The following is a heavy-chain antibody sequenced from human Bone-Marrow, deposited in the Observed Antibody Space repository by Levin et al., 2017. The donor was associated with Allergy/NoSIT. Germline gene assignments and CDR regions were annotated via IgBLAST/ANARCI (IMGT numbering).Heavy chain of an antibody. D-gene: IGHD3-10*01. CDR1: GYTFSDYY. CDR3: AREGGSGSGYYYFDY. V-gene: IGHV1-2*02. CDR2: ITSNDGGT. Sequence: ASVKVSCKTSGYTFSDYYMHWVRQAPGQGLEGMGWITSNDGGTKNAQKFQGRVTMTRDTSISTAYMELTGLTSDDTAVYSCAREGGSGSGYYYFDYWGQGPLVTVSS. J-gene: IGHJ4*02.